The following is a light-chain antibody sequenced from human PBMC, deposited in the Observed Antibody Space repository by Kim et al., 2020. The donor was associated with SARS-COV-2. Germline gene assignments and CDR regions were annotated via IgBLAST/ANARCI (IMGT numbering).Light chain of an antibody. J-gene: IGKJ4*01. V-gene: IGKV3D-11*01. CDR3: QQRSNWLT. Sequence: SLSPGERATLPCSASQGVSSYFAWYQQKPGQAPRLLIYDASNRATGIPARFSGSGPGTDFTLTISSLEPEDFAVYYCQQRSNWLTFGGGTKVDIK. CDR2: DAS. CDR1: QGVSSY.